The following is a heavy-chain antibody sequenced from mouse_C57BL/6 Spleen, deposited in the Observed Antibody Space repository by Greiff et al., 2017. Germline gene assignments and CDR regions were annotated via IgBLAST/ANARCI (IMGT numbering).Heavy chain of an antibody. D-gene: IGHD2-5*01. CDR1: GYTFTSYW. CDR2: IDPSDSYT. CDR3: AYSNFAWFAY. J-gene: IGHJ3*01. Sequence: QVQLQQPGAELVMPGASVKLSCKASGYTFTSYWMHWVKQRPGQGLEWIGEIDPSDSYTNYNHKFKGKSTLTVDKSSSTAYMQLSSLTSEDSAVYYCAYSNFAWFAYWGQGTLVTVSA. V-gene: IGHV1-69*01.